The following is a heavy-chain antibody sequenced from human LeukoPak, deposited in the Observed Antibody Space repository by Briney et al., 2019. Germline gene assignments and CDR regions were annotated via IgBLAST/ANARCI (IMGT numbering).Heavy chain of an antibody. CDR2: INHSGST. J-gene: IGHJ1*01. D-gene: IGHD3-9*01. Sequence: SETLSLICAVYGGSFSGYYWSWIRQPPGKGLEWIGEINHSGSTNYNPSLKSRVTISVDTSKNQFSLKLSSVTAADTAVYYCARGDYDILTGFQHWGQGTLVTVSS. CDR1: GGSFSGYY. V-gene: IGHV4-34*01. CDR3: ARGDYDILTGFQH.